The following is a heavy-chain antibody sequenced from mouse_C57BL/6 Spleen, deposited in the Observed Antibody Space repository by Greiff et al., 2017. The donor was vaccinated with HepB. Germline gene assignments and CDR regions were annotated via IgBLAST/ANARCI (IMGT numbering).Heavy chain of an antibody. V-gene: IGHV1-7*01. D-gene: IGHD2-4*01. CDR2: INPSSGYT. J-gene: IGHJ4*01. CDR3: ASPIYYDYDYAMDY. Sequence: QVQLKQSGAELAKPGASVKLSCKASGYTFTSYWMHWVKQRPGQGLEWIGYINPSSGYTKYNQRFKDKATLTADKSSSPAYMQLSSLTYEDSAVYYCASPIYYDYDYAMDYWGQGTSVTVSS. CDR1: GYTFTSYW.